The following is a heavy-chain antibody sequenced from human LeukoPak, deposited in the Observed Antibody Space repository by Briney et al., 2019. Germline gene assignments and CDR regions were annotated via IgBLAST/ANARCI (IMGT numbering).Heavy chain of an antibody. CDR2: INHSGST. CDR3: ARHKYYYDSSGYYYYFDY. CDR1: GGSFSGYY. D-gene: IGHD3-22*01. J-gene: IGHJ4*02. Sequence: SETLSLTCAVYGGSFSGYYWSWIRQPPGKGLEWIGEINHSGSTNYNPSLKSRVTISVDTSKNQFSLKLSSVTAADTAVYYCARHKYYYDSSGYYYYFDYWGQGTLVTVSS. V-gene: IGHV4-34*01.